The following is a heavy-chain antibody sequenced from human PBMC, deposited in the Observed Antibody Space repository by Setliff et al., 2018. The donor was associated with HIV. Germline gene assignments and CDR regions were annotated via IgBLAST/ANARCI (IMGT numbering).Heavy chain of an antibody. V-gene: IGHV1-58*02. J-gene: IGHJ1*01. CDR3: AADCSGGSCPEYFQH. D-gene: IGHD2-15*01. CDR2: IVVGSGNT. CDR1: GFTFTSSA. Sequence: SVKVSCKASGFTFTSSAMQWARQARGQRLEWIGWIVVGSGNTNYAQKFQERVTITRDMSTSTAYMELSSLGSEDTAVYYCAADCSGGSCPEYFQHWGQGTLVTVSS.